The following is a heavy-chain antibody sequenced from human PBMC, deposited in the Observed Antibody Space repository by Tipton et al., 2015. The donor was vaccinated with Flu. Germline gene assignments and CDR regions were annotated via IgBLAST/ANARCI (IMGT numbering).Heavy chain of an antibody. CDR2: IKQDGSVK. J-gene: IGHJ3*01. D-gene: IGHD2-15*01. V-gene: IGHV3-7*03. CDR3: VRFSGGRELAAFDV. CDR1: GFTFSSYW. Sequence: QLVQSGGGLVQPGGSLRLSCAASGFTFSSYWMSWVRQAPGKGLEWVANIKQDGSVKYYVDSVKGRFTISRDNAKNTLYLQMNSLRAGDTAMYYCVRFSGGRELAAFDVWGQGTRVTVSS.